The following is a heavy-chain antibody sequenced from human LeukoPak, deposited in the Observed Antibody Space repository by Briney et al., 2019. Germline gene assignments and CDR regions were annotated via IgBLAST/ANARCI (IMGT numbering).Heavy chain of an antibody. CDR1: GFTFSSYA. Sequence: PGGSLRLSCAASGFTFSSYAMSWVRQAPGKGLEWVSVISGSGGSTYYADSVKGRFTISRDNSKTTLYLQMNGLRAEDTAVYYCAKEEEKGVVLEHNHDYWGQGTLVTVAS. D-gene: IGHD2-15*01. CDR2: ISGSGGST. V-gene: IGHV3-23*01. CDR3: AKEEEKGVVLEHNHDY. J-gene: IGHJ4*02.